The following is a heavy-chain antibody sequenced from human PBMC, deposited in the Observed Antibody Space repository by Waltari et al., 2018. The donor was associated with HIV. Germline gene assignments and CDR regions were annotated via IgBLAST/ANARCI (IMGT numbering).Heavy chain of an antibody. J-gene: IGHJ6*02. V-gene: IGHV3-21*01. Sequence: EVQLVESGGGLVKPGGSLRLSCAASGFPFSSNSMNWVRQAPGKGLEWVSSISSSSSYIYYADSVKGRFTISRDNAKNSLYLQMNSLRAEDTAVYYCARDFWGGYYYGMDVWGQGTTVTVSS. CDR1: GFPFSSNS. D-gene: IGHD3-16*01. CDR3: ARDFWGGYYYGMDV. CDR2: ISSSSSYI.